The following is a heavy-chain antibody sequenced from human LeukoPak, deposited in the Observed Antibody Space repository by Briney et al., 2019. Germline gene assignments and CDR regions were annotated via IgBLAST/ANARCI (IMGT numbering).Heavy chain of an antibody. CDR3: ARVKSGSYLTLDY. V-gene: IGHV3-30-3*01. J-gene: IGHJ4*02. CDR2: ISYDGSNK. Sequence: PGGSLRLSCAASGFTFSSYAMHWVRQAPGKGLEWVAVISYDGSNKYYADSVKGRFTISRDNSKNTLYLQMNSLRAEDTAVYYCARVKSGSYLTLDYWGQGTLVTVSS. D-gene: IGHD1-26*01. CDR1: GFTFSSYA.